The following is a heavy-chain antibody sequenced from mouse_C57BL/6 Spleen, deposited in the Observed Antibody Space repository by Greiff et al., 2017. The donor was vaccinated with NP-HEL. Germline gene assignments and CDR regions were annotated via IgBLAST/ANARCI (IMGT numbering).Heavy chain of an antibody. V-gene: IGHV5-17*01. CDR1: GFTFSDYG. Sequence: EVQVVESGGGLVKPGGSLKLSCAASGFTFSDYGMHWVRQAPEKGLEWVAYISSGSSTIYYADTVKGRFTISRDNAKNTLFLQMTSLRSEDTAMYYCASYDYDGSAWFAYWGQGTLVTVSA. CDR2: ISSGSSTI. D-gene: IGHD2-4*01. CDR3: ASYDYDGSAWFAY. J-gene: IGHJ3*01.